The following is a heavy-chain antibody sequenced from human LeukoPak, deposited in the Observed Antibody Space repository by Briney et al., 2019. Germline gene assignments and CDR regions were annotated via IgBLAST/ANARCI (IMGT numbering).Heavy chain of an antibody. Sequence: PSETLSPTCAVSGGSISSSNWWSWVRQPPGKGLEWIGEIYHSGSTNYNPSLKSRVTISVDKSKNQFSLKLSSVTAADTAVYYCARDLRVVPAATNWFDPWGQGTLVTVSS. CDR2: IYHSGST. D-gene: IGHD2-2*01. J-gene: IGHJ5*02. CDR1: GGSISSSNW. CDR3: ARDLRVVPAATNWFDP. V-gene: IGHV4-4*02.